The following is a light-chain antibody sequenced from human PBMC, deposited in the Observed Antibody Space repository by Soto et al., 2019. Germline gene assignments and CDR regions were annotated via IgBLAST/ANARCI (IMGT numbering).Light chain of an antibody. J-gene: IGLJ2*01. CDR2: DVS. CDR1: SSDVGDYDS. Sequence: QSALTQVASVSGFPGQSITISCTGTSSDVGDYDSVSWYQQHPGKAPKLMIYDVSSRPSGVSDRFSGSKSGNKASLTISGLQAEDEADYYCSSYASGTTLVFGGGTKVTV. V-gene: IGLV2-14*01. CDR3: SSYASGTTLV.